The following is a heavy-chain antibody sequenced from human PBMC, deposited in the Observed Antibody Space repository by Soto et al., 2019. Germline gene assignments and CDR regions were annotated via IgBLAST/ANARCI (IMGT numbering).Heavy chain of an antibody. CDR3: ARVRVSGFWSGYPHYYYYGMDV. D-gene: IGHD3-3*01. Sequence: GASVKVSCKASGGTFSSYAISWVRQAPGQGLEWMGGIIPIFGTANYAQKFQGRVTITADESTSTAYMELSSLRSEDTAVYYCARVRVSGFWSGYPHYYYYGMDVWGQGTTVTVSS. V-gene: IGHV1-69*13. CDR1: GGTFSSYA. CDR2: IIPIFGTA. J-gene: IGHJ6*02.